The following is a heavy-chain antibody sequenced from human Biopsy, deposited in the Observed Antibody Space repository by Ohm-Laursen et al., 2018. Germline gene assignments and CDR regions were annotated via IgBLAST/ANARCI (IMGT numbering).Heavy chain of an antibody. V-gene: IGHV3-74*01. CDR3: AKSPSITMMTNWFDS. Sequence: SLRLSCAASGFTLSSAWMYWVRQAPGKGLVWVSRISADGRTTAYADSVKGRFTISRDTAKNTLYLQLNSLRAEDTAVYYCAKSPSITMMTNWFDSWGQGTLVTVSS. J-gene: IGHJ5*01. CDR2: ISADGRTT. D-gene: IGHD3-22*01. CDR1: GFTLSSAW.